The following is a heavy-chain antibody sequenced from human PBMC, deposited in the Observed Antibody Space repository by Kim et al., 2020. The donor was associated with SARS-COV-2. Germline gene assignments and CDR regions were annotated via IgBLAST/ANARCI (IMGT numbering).Heavy chain of an antibody. Sequence: NKKNAQRFQGRVPITRDTSGSTAYMELSSLRSEDTAVYYCASDSSGAFDIWGQGTMVTVSS. J-gene: IGHJ3*02. CDR2: NK. D-gene: IGHD3-22*01. V-gene: IGHV1-3*01. CDR3: ASDSSGAFDI.